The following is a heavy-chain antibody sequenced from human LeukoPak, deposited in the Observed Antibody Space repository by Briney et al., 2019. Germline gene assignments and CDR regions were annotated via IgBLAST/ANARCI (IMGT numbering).Heavy chain of an antibody. Sequence: ASVKGSCNASGYAFTFDYMHWVRQAPGQGREWLGIINPNGDRTNYAQTFQGRVTMTRDTSTTTGYMELSSLRSEDTAVYYCARDMSTRVPPISYAFDVWGQGTMVTVSS. CDR1: GYAFTFDY. J-gene: IGHJ3*01. D-gene: IGHD1-1*01. V-gene: IGHV1-46*01. CDR2: INPNGDRT. CDR3: ARDMSTRVPPISYAFDV.